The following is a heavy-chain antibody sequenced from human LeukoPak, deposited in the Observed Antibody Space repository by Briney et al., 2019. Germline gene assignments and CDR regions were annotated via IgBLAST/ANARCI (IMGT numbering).Heavy chain of an antibody. V-gene: IGHV3-23*01. CDR3: AKSSGSYYETNAFDI. D-gene: IGHD1-26*01. Sequence: GSLILSCSASGFTFSSYDMSSVRQAPGNGLEGVSAISGSDCSPYNADSVKGRFTVSRDNSKKTLYLQMNSLRAEDTAVYYCAKSSGSYYETNAFDIWGQGTMVTVSS. J-gene: IGHJ3*02. CDR2: ISGSDCSP. CDR1: GFTFSSYD.